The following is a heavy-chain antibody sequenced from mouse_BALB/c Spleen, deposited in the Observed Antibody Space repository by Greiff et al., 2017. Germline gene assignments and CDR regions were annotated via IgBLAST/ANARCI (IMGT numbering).Heavy chain of an antibody. Sequence: DVQLVESGGGLVKPGGSLKLSCAASGFTFSSYAMSWVRQTPEKRLEWVASISSGGSTYYPDSVKGRFTISRDNARNILYLQMSSLRSEDTAMYYCAREAYGNGFAYWGQGTLVTVSA. D-gene: IGHD2-1*01. CDR2: ISSGGST. J-gene: IGHJ3*01. V-gene: IGHV5-6-5*01. CDR3: AREAYGNGFAY. CDR1: GFTFSSYA.